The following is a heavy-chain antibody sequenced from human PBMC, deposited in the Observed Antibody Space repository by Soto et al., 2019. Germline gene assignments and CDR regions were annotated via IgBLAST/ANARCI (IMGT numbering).Heavy chain of an antibody. CDR1: GFTFSDYY. J-gene: IGHJ4*02. Sequence: GGSLRLSCAASGFTFSDYYMSWIRQAPGKGLEWVSYISSSSSYTNYADSVKGRFTISRDNAKNSLYLQMNSLRAEDTAVYYCARAGMGTLLRFLEWLFFDYWGQGTLVTVSS. CDR3: ARAGMGTLLRFLEWLFFDY. V-gene: IGHV3-11*06. CDR2: ISSSSSYT. D-gene: IGHD3-3*01.